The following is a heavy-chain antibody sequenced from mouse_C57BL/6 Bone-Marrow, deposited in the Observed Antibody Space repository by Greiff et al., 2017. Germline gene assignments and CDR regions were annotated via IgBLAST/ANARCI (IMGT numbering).Heavy chain of an antibody. Sequence: QVQLQQSGAELARPGASVKLSCKASGYTFTSYGISWVKQRTGQGLEWIGEIYPRSGNTYYNEKFKGKATLTADKSSSTAYMELRSLTSEDSAVYVCARGDYYYGSSCGRVAYWGQGTLVTVSA. CDR3: ARGDYYYGSSCGRVAY. V-gene: IGHV1-81*01. CDR2: IYPRSGNT. J-gene: IGHJ3*01. D-gene: IGHD1-1*01. CDR1: GYTFTSYG.